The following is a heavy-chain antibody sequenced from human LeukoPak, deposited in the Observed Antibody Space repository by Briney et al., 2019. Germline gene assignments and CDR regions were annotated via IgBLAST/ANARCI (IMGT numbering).Heavy chain of an antibody. CDR1: GFTFSSYE. CDR2: ISSSGSTI. V-gene: IGHV3-48*03. CDR3: AELGITMIGGV. D-gene: IGHD3-10*02. J-gene: IGHJ6*04. Sequence: GGSLKLSCEASGFTFSSYEMNWVRQAPGEGLEWVSYISSSGSTIYYAHSVPGRFTIPRDHAKHSLYLQLNSLRANDPAVSYCAELGITMIGGVWGKGTTVTISS.